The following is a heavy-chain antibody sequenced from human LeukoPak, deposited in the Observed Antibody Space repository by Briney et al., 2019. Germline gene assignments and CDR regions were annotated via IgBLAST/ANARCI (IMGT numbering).Heavy chain of an antibody. Sequence: SSETLSLTCTVSGGSISSSSYYWGWIRQPPGKGLEWIGSIYYSGSTYYNPSLKSRVTISVDTSKNQFSLKLSSVTAADTAVYYCARALTTVTPFWYWGQGTLVTVSS. V-gene: IGHV4-39*01. CDR2: IYYSGST. CDR1: GGSISSSSYY. D-gene: IGHD4-17*01. J-gene: IGHJ4*02. CDR3: ARALTTVTPFWY.